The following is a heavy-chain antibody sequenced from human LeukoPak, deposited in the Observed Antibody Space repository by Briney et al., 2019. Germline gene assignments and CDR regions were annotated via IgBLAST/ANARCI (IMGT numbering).Heavy chain of an antibody. D-gene: IGHD3-16*01. J-gene: IGHJ4*02. Sequence: GGSLRLSCAASDSTFSSYWMTWVRQAPGKGLEWVANIKEDGSEKYYVDSVKGRFTISRDNAKNSLYLQMNSLRAEDTAVYYCARGGAHFDYWGQGTLVTVSS. CDR2: IKEDGSEK. V-gene: IGHV3-7*01. CDR1: DSTFSSYW. CDR3: ARGGAHFDY.